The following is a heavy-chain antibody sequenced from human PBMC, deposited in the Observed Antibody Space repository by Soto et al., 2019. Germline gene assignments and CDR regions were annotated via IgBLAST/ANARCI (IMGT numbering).Heavy chain of an antibody. V-gene: IGHV3-48*03. CDR2: ISSSGSTI. CDR1: GFTFSSYE. CDR3: ARDLHSSSWSTDGMDV. D-gene: IGHD6-13*01. Sequence: EVQLVESGGGLVQPGGSLRLSCAASGFTFSSYEMNWVRQAPGKGLEWVSYISSSGSTIYYADSVKGRFTISRDNAKNSLSLQMNSLRAEDTAVYYCARDLHSSSWSTDGMDVWGQGTTVTVSS. J-gene: IGHJ6*02.